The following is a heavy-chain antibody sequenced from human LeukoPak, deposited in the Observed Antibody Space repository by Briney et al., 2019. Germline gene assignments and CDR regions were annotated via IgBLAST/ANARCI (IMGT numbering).Heavy chain of an antibody. V-gene: IGHV4-34*01. CDR2: INHSGST. CDR1: GGSFSGYY. J-gene: IGHJ5*02. Sequence: PSETLSLTCAVYGGSFSGYYWSWIRRPPGKGLEWIGEINHSGSTNYNPSLKSRVTISVDTSKNQFSLKLSSVTAADTAVYYCARRRQNWFDPWGQGTLVTVSS. CDR3: ARRRQNWFDP.